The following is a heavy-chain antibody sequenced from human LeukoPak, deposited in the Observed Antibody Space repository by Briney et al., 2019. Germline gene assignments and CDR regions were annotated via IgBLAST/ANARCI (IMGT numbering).Heavy chain of an antibody. J-gene: IGHJ6*02. CDR1: GFTFRGYA. V-gene: IGHV3-30-3*01. D-gene: IGHD2-15*01. Sequence: PGGSLRLSCAASGFTFRGYAMNRGRQAPGKGLEWVALISYDGSNKYYADSVKGRFTISRDNSKNTLYLQMNSLRAEDTAMYYCEREEYSIMHVWGQGTTVTVSS. CDR2: ISYDGSNK. CDR3: EREEYSIMHV.